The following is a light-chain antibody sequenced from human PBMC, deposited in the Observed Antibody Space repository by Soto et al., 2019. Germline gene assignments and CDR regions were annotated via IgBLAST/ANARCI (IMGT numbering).Light chain of an antibody. CDR3: CPYVGSTTYV. V-gene: IGLV2-23*01. CDR2: EGS. Sequence: SVLTQPASVSGSPGQSITISCTGSSNDVGRYNQVSWYQQHPGKAPKVMIYEGSQRPSGVSNRFSGSKSGNTASLTISGLQAEDEADYYCCPYVGSTTYVFGTGTKVTVL. J-gene: IGLJ1*01. CDR1: SNDVGRYNQ.